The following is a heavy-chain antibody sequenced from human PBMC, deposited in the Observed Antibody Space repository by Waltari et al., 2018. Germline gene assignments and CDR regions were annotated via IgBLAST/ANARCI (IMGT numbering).Heavy chain of an antibody. CDR1: GGSFSGYY. CDR3: ARGRFKYDGSGKTMDV. J-gene: IGHJ6*03. CDR2: INHSGST. V-gene: IGHV4-34*01. D-gene: IGHD3-10*01. Sequence: QVQLQQWGAGLLKPSETLSLTCAVYGGSFSGYYWSWIRQPPGKGLEWIGEINHSGSTNYNPSLKRRVTISVDTSKNQFSRKLSSVTAADTAVDYGARGRFKYDGSGKTMDVWGKGTTVTVSS.